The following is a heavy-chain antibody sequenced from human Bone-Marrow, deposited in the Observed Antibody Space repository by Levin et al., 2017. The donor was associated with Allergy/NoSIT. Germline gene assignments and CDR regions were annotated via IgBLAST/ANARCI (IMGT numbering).Heavy chain of an antibody. J-gene: IGHJ5*02. D-gene: IGHD3-10*01. CDR1: GFIVNDHY. CDR2: IYSGERT. CDR3: ARVPRIGNARGWFDP. Sequence: GESLKISCAASGFIVNDHYMTWVRQAPGKGLECVSVIYSGERTFYSDSVKGRFTISRDNSNNTLYLQMNSLRVEDTAIYYCARVPRIGNARGWFDPWGQGVLVTVSS. V-gene: IGHV3-66*01.